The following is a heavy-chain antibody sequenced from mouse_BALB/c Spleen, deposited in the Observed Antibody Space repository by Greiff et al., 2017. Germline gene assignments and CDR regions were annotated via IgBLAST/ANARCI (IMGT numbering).Heavy chain of an antibody. Sequence: EVQRVESGGDLVKPGGSLKLSCAASGFTFSSYGMSWVRQTPDKRLEWVATISSGGSYTYYPDSVKGRFTISRDNAKNTLYLQMSSLKSEDTAMYYCARDDWFAYWGQGTLVTVSA. CDR3: ARDDWFAY. J-gene: IGHJ3*01. V-gene: IGHV5-6*01. CDR1: GFTFSSYG. CDR2: ISSGGSYT.